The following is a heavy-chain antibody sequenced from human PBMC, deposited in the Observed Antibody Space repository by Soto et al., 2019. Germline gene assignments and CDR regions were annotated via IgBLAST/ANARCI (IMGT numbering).Heavy chain of an antibody. CDR3: ARDDVLCDGGRCYGVPLDV. CDR2: IQSGGPT. J-gene: IGHJ6*04. CDR1: GFTVSSKY. D-gene: IGHD2-15*01. V-gene: IGHV3-66*01. Sequence: EVHLVESGGGLVQPGGSLRLSCAASGFTVSSKYMSWVRQAPGKGLEWVSLIQSGGPTYYADSVKGRFTISRDTSENTLHLQIDSLRTEDTAVYYCARDDVLCDGGRCYGVPLDVCGKGTTVTVSS.